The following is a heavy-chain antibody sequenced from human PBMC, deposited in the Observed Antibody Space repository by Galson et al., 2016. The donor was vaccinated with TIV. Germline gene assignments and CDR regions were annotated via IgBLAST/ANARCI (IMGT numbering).Heavy chain of an antibody. Sequence: SLRLSCAASGFTFDYYAMSWVRQAPGKGLEWVSSISGSGTISYFADSVKGRFTISRDNSRNTLYLQLNSLRAEDTAVYYCAKRINYGGDAFEKWGQGTMVTVSS. CDR2: ISGSGTIS. CDR3: AKRINYGGDAFEK. V-gene: IGHV3-23*01. D-gene: IGHD4-23*01. CDR1: GFTFDYYA. J-gene: IGHJ3*02.